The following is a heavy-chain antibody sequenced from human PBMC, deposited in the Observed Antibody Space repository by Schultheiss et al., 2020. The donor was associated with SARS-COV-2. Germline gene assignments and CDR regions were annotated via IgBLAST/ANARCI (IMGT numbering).Heavy chain of an antibody. CDR3: ARGEHDSSGYYFGLGRYYGMDV. J-gene: IGHJ6*02. CDR1: GFTFSSYS. CDR2: ISSSSSTI. D-gene: IGHD3-22*01. V-gene: IGHV3-48*04. Sequence: GGSLRLSCAASGFTFSSYSMNWVRQAPGKGLEWVSYISSSSSTIYYADSVKGRFTISRDNAKNSLYLQMNSLRAEDTAVYYCARGEHDSSGYYFGLGRYYGMDVWGQGTTVTVSS.